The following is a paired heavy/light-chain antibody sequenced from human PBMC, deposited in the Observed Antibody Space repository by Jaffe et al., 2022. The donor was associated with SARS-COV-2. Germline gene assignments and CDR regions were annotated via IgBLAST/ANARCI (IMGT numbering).Heavy chain of an antibody. CDR1: GFIFSNHY. CDR3: ARSWTSGTHGALDI. CDR2: VRNKPSSYTT. D-gene: IGHD3-10*01. V-gene: IGHV3-72*01. J-gene: IGHJ3*02. Sequence: EVVLVESGGALVQPGGSLRLSCAASGFIFSNHYMDWVRQAPGKGLEWVGRVRNKPSSYTTEYAASVRGRFTISRDDSISSLFLQMNSLKTDDTAVYYCARSWTSGTHGALDIWGQGTMVTVSS.
Light chain of an antibody. J-gene: IGKJ1*01. Sequence: DIQMTQSPSSLSASVGDRVTITCRASQGIRNDLGWYQQKPGKAPKRLIYAASSLESGVPSRFSGSGSGTEFTLTISGLQPEDSATYYCLQRNNYPLTFGQGTKVEIK. CDR3: LQRNNYPLT. CDR2: AAS. CDR1: QGIRND. V-gene: IGKV1-17*01.